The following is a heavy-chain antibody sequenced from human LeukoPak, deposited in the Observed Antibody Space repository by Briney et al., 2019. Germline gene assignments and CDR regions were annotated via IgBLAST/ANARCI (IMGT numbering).Heavy chain of an antibody. J-gene: IGHJ4*02. CDR1: GFTFSNAW. D-gene: IGHD6-6*01. CDR3: ARDLVSRSNY. V-gene: IGHV3-21*01. Sequence: PGGSLRLSCAASGFTFSNAWMTWVRQSPGKGLEWVSSISSSGYYIYYADSVKGRFTISRDNAKNSLYLQMNSLRAEDTAVYYCARDLVSRSNYWGQGTPVTVSS. CDR2: ISSSGYYI.